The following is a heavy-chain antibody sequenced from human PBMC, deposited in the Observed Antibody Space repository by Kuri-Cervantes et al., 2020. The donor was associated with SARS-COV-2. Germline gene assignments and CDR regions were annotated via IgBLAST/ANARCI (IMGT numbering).Heavy chain of an antibody. CDR1: GGTFSSYA. V-gene: IGHV1-69*13. CDR2: IIPIFGTA. J-gene: IGHJ6*02. Sequence: SVKVSCKASGGTFSSYAISWARQAPGQGLEWMGGIIPIFGTANYAQKFQGRVTITADESTSTAYMELSSLRSEDTAVYYCARAGVAGYSSGWNPYYYYGMDVWGQGTTVTVSS. CDR3: ARAGVAGYSSGWNPYYYYGMDV. D-gene: IGHD6-19*01.